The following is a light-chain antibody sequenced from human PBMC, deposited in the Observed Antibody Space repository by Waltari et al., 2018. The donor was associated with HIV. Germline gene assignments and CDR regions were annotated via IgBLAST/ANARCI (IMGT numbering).Light chain of an antibody. CDR1: QCVTSN. CDR2: GAS. V-gene: IGKV3-20*01. CDR3: QQYATSPWT. Sequence: EIIMTQSPATLSVTPGERATLSCRASQCVTSNLAWYQQNPGQAPSHLIYGASSRAADIPDRFSGSGSGTDFTLTIGTLEPEDFAVYYCQQYATSPWTFGQGTKVEI. J-gene: IGKJ1*01.